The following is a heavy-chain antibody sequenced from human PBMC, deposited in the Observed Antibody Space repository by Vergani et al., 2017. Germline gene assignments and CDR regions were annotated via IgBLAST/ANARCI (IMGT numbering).Heavy chain of an antibody. J-gene: IGHJ5*02. Sequence: QVQLVQSGAEVKKPGSSVKVSCKASGGTFSSYAISWVRQAPGQGLEWMGGSIAIFGTANYGQKFQGRVTITADESTSTAYMERSSLRSEDTAVFYCARDWASPPNGYVWVDPWAQGTLVTVSS. CDR2: SIAIFGTA. CDR3: ARDWASPPNGYVWVDP. D-gene: IGHD3-22*01. CDR1: GGTFSSYA. V-gene: IGHV1-69*12.